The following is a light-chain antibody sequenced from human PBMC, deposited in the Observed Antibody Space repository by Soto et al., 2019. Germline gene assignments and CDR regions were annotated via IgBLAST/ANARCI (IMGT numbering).Light chain of an antibody. CDR2: AAS. J-gene: IGKJ3*01. V-gene: IGKV1-6*01. CDR3: LQKSFYPFT. CDR1: QGIRND. Sequence: AIQMTQSPSSLSASVGDRVTITCRASQGIRNDLDWFQQKPGKAPKLLIYAASNLQSGVPARFSGSGSGTDFTLTISSLQPEDFATYYWLQKSFYPFTFGPGTKVDIK.